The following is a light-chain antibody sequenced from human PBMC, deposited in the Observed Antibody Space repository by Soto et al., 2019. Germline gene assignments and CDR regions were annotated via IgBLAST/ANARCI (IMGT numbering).Light chain of an antibody. J-gene: IGKJ1*01. CDR2: GAS. V-gene: IGKV3-15*01. CDR1: QTVNNN. CDR3: QQSYYNPT. Sequence: ETVMTQSPATLSVSPGERATLSCRASQTVNNNLAWYQQKAGQPPRLLIYGASTRAPGIPARFSGSGSVTDFTLTISSLQHEDFATYYCQQSYYNPTFGQGTKVEIK.